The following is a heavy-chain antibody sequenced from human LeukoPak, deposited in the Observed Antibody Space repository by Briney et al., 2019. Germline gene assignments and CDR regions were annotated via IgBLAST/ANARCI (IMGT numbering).Heavy chain of an antibody. D-gene: IGHD5-18*01. J-gene: IGHJ4*02. Sequence: GGSLRLSCAASGFTFSSYSMNWVRQAPGKGLEWVANIKQDGSEKYYVDSVKGRFTISRDNAKNSLYLQMNSLRAEDTAVYYCARGLYSYGSNYYFDYWGQGTLVTVSS. CDR2: IKQDGSEK. CDR1: GFTFSSYS. V-gene: IGHV3-7*01. CDR3: ARGLYSYGSNYYFDY.